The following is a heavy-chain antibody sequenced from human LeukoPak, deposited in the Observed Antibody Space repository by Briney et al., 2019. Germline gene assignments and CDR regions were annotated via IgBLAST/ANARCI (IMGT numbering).Heavy chain of an antibody. CDR2: ISGSGDNT. V-gene: IGHV3-23*01. CDR3: AKDQKWTDYGEFDY. J-gene: IGHJ4*02. CDR1: GFTFRSYA. D-gene: IGHD4-17*01. Sequence: GGSLRLSCAVSGFTFRSYAMTWVRQAPGKGLEWVSTISGSGDNTYYADSVMGRFTISRDNSKNTLYLQMNSLRAEDTAVYYCAKDQKWTDYGEFDYWGQGTLVTVSS.